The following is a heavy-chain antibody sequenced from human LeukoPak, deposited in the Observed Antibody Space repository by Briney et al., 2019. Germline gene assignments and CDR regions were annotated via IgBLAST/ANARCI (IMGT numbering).Heavy chain of an antibody. CDR2: IYHSGST. V-gene: IGHV4-38-2*01. CDR3: ARHAVGTGFDY. D-gene: IGHD2-21*02. CDR1: GYSISSGYY. J-gene: IGHJ4*02. Sequence: SETLSLTCAVSGYSISSGYYWGWIRQPPGEGLEWIGSIYHSGSTYYNPSLKSRVTISVDTSKNQFSLKLSSVTAADTAVYYCARHAVGTGFDYWGQGTLVTVSS.